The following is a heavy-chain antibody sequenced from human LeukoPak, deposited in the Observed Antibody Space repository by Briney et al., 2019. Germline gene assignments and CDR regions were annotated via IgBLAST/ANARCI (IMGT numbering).Heavy chain of an antibody. J-gene: IGHJ4*02. CDR1: GFTFSSYS. Sequence: GGSLRLSCAASGFTFSSYSMNWVRQAPGKGLEWVSSISSSSSYIYYADSVKGRFTISRDNAKNSLYLQMNSLRAEDTAVYYCARYIGYSGSYRAPDYWGQGTLVTVSS. CDR3: ARYIGYSGSYRAPDY. V-gene: IGHV3-21*01. D-gene: IGHD1-26*01. CDR2: ISSSSSYI.